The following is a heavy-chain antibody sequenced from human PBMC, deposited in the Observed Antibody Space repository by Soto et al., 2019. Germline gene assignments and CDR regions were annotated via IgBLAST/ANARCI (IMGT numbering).Heavy chain of an antibody. CDR1: GYIFSGYY. V-gene: IGHV1-2*02. J-gene: IGHJ5*02. CDR3: ARDGVVVDFWSPICFDP. CDR2: INPNSGGT. Sequence: QVHLVQSGAEVKKPGASVKVSCKASGYIFSGYYMHWVRQAPGQGLQWMGWINPNSGGTNYAQSFQGRVTMTRDPSISTVYMELTRLRSDDTAVYYCARDGVVVDFWSPICFDPWGQGTLVIVSS. D-gene: IGHD3-3*01.